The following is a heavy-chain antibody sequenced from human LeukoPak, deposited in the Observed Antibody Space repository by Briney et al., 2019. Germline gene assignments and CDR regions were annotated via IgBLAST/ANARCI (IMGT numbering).Heavy chain of an antibody. CDR1: GLTFSSYG. Sequence: GGSLRLSCAASGLTFSSYGMHWVRQAPGKGLEWVSSISSSSGYIFYADSVKGRFTISRDNSKKIVYLQMDSLRVDDTAVYYCARGGYQPYYYMDVWGTGTTVTVSS. CDR3: ARGGYQPYYYMDV. CDR2: ISSSSGYI. J-gene: IGHJ6*03. V-gene: IGHV3-21*01. D-gene: IGHD2-2*01.